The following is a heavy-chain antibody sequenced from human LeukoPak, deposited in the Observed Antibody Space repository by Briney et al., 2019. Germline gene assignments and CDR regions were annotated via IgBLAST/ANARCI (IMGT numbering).Heavy chain of an antibody. Sequence: PGGSLRLSCAASGFTFDDYAMHWVRQAPGKGLEWVSYISSSSSTIYYADSVKGRFTISRDNAKNSLYLQMNSLRAEDTAVYYCARAAQTQTGVNFDYWGQGTLVTVSS. CDR1: GFTFDDYA. D-gene: IGHD7-27*01. J-gene: IGHJ4*02. CDR3: ARAAQTQTGVNFDY. V-gene: IGHV3-48*04. CDR2: ISSSSSTI.